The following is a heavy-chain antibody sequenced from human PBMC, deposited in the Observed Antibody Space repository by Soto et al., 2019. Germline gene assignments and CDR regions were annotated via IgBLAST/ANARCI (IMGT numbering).Heavy chain of an antibody. J-gene: IGHJ4*02. D-gene: IGHD2-2*01. Sequence: GSLRLSCTASGFTSTNFAMSWVRQAPGKGLEWVSGISGSGVSTYYADSVKGRFSISKDNSDNTLYLQMNSLRAEDTAIYYCAKGYCSSSSCSRGYFDYWGQGTLVTVSS. CDR3: AKGYCSSSSCSRGYFDY. CDR1: GFTSTNFA. CDR2: ISGSGVST. V-gene: IGHV3-23*01.